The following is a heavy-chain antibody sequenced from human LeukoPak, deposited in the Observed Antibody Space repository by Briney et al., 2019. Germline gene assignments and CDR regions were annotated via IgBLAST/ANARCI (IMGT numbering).Heavy chain of an antibody. D-gene: IGHD5-24*01. J-gene: IGHJ4*02. CDR2: ISGSGGST. V-gene: IGHV3-23*01. CDR3: ATRRDGYNSVDY. CDR1: GFTFSSYA. Sequence: GGSLRFSCAASGFTFSSYAMSWVRQAPGKGLEWVSAISGSGGSTYYADSVKGRFTISRDNSKNTLYLQMNSLRAEYTAVYYCATRRDGYNSVDYWDQGTLVTVSS.